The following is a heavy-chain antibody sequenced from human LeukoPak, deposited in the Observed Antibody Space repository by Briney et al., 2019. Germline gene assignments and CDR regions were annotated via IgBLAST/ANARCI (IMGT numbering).Heavy chain of an antibody. CDR3: ARDDYGDYYFDY. D-gene: IGHD4-17*01. Sequence: GGSLRLSCAASGFTFDDYGMSWVRRAPGKGLEWVSGINWNGGSTGYADSVKGRFTISRDNAKNSLYLQMNSLRAEDTALYYCARDDYGDYYFDYWGQGTLVTVSS. CDR2: INWNGGST. CDR1: GFTFDDYG. V-gene: IGHV3-20*04. J-gene: IGHJ4*02.